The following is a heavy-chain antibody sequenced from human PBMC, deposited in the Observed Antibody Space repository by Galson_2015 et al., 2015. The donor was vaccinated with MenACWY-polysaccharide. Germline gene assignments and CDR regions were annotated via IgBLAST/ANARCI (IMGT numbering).Heavy chain of an antibody. D-gene: IGHD4-11*01. CDR2: IKSKTDGGTT. CDR3: TTAYDYSILFDH. CDR1: GFTFSNAW. V-gene: IGHV3-15*01. Sequence: SLRLSCEASGFTFSNAWMSWVRQAPGKGLEWVGRIKSKTDGGTTEYAAPVKGRFTISRDDSKNTLYLQMNSLETEDAALYYCTTAYDYSILFDHCGQGTLFTVAS. J-gene: IGHJ4*02.